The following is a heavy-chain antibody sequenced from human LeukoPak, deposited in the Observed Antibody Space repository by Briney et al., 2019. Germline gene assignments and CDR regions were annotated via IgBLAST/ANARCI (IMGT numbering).Heavy chain of an antibody. D-gene: IGHD3-22*01. J-gene: IGHJ5*02. CDR2: IYYSGST. CDR3: ARDSDYYDSSGLSGNWFDP. V-gene: IGHV4-30-4*01. CDR1: GGSISSGDYY. Sequence: PSETLSLTCTVSGGSISSGDYYWSWIRQPPGKGLEWIGYIYYSGSTYYNPSLKSRVTISVDTSKNQFSLKLSSVTAADTAAYYCARDSDYYDSSGLSGNWFDPWGQGTLVTVSS.